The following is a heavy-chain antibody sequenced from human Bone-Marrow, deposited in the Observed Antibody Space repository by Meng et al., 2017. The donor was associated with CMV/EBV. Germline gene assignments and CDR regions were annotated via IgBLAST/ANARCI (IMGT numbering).Heavy chain of an antibody. CDR2: IYYSGST. CDR1: GGSISSSSYY. J-gene: IGHJ5*02. V-gene: IGHV4-39*07. D-gene: IGHD6-13*01. Sequence: GSLRLSCTVSGGSISSSSYYWGWIRQPPGKGLEWIGSIYYSGSTYYNPSLKSRVTISVDTSKNQFSLKLSSVTAADTAVYYCASELDIAAAGGGAFDPWGEGTLVTVSS. CDR3: ASELDIAAAGGGAFDP.